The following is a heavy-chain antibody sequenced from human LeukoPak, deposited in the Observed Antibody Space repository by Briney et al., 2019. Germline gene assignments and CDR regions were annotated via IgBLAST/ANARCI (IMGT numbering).Heavy chain of an antibody. CDR3: ARGYLDY. Sequence: ASVNVSCKASGYTFTGYYIHWVRQPAGQGLEWMGWINPNSGGTNYAQKFQGRVTMTRDTSISTAYMGLSRLRSDDTAVYYCARGYLDYWGQGTLVTVSS. J-gene: IGHJ4*02. V-gene: IGHV1-2*02. CDR1: GYTFTGYY. CDR2: INPNSGGT.